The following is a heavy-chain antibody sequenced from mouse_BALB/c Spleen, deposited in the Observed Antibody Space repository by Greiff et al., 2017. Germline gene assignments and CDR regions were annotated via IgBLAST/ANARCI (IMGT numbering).Heavy chain of an antibody. CDR1: GYAFTNYL. J-gene: IGHJ3*01. D-gene: IGHD2-5*01. CDR3: ASESKRAY. V-gene: IGHV1-54*01. Sequence: VQLQQSGAELVRPGPSVKVSCKASGYAFTNYLIEWVKQRPGQGLEWIGVINPGSGGNNYNEKFKGKATLTADKSSSTAYMQLSSLTSDDSAVYFYASESKRAYWGQGTLVTVSA. CDR2: INPGSGGN.